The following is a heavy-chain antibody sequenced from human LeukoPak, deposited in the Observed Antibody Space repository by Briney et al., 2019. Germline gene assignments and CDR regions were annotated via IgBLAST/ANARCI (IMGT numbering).Heavy chain of an antibody. J-gene: IGHJ4*02. V-gene: IGHV4-34*01. Sequence: SETLSLTCAVYGGSFSGYYWSWIRQPPGKGLEWIGEINHSGSTNYNPSLKSRVTISVDTSKNQFSLKLSSVTAADTAVYYCARGREDGYNLNFDYRGQGTLVTVSS. D-gene: IGHD5-12*01. CDR3: ARGREDGYNLNFDY. CDR1: GGSFSGYY. CDR2: INHSGST.